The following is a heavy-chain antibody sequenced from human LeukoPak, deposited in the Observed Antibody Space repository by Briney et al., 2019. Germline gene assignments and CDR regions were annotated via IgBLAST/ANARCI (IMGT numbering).Heavy chain of an antibody. D-gene: IGHD6-19*01. J-gene: IGHJ4*02. CDR2: IKSKTDGGTT. Sequence: GGSLRLSCAASGFTFSNAWMNWVRQAPGKGLEWVGRIKSKTDGGTTDYAAPVKGRFTISRDDSKNTLYLQMNSLKTEDTAVYYCTTDWSIAVAGTDEDYWGQGTLVTVSS. CDR1: GFTFSNAW. V-gene: IGHV3-15*07. CDR3: TTDWSIAVAGTDEDY.